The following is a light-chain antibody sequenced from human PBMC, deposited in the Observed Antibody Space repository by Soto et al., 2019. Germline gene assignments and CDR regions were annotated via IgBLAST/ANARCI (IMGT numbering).Light chain of an antibody. Sequence: EIPLAQSPANLSLSPGERATLSCRASPSVTNFLAWYQQKPGQAPRLLIYGAFNRATGIPARFSGSGSGTDFTLTISSLEPEDSAIYYCQQRNIWPPVTFGQGTRLGIK. V-gene: IGKV3-11*01. CDR1: PSVTNF. CDR3: QQRNIWPPVT. J-gene: IGKJ5*01. CDR2: GAF.